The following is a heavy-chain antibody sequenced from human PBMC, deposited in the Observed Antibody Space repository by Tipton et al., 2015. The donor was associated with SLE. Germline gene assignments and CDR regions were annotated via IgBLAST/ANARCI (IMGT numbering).Heavy chain of an antibody. J-gene: IGHJ6*02. CDR3: ARDLVGATGYGMDV. CDR1: GFTFSNYA. Sequence: PLRLSCAASGFTFSNYAMHWVRQAPGKGLEWVAVISYDGSNKYYADSVKGRFTISRDNSKNTLYLQMNSLRAEDTAVYYCARDLVGATGYGMDVWGQGTTVTVSS. CDR2: ISYDGSNK. V-gene: IGHV3-30*04. D-gene: IGHD1-26*01.